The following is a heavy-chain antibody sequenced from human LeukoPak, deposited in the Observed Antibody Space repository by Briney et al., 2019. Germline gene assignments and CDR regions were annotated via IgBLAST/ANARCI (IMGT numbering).Heavy chain of an antibody. CDR2: IWHDGSDK. CDR3: TRQSENFSLDY. V-gene: IGHV3-33*08. D-gene: IGHD3-3*01. Sequence: PGGSLRLSCAASGFIFSSYGMHWVRQAPGKGLEWVAIIWHDGSDKYYADSVKGRFTISRDNSKNTQYLQMNSLRAEDTAVYFCTRQSENFSLDYWGQGTLVTVSS. CDR1: GFIFSSYG. J-gene: IGHJ4*02.